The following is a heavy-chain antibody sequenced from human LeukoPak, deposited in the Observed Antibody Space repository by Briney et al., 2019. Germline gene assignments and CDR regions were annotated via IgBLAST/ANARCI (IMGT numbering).Heavy chain of an antibody. V-gene: IGHV4-39*01. CDR1: GFTVSTNC. J-gene: IGHJ4*02. CDR2: IYYSGST. Sequence: GSLRLSCAASGFTVSTNCMSWVRQAPGKGLEWIGSIYYSGSTFYNPSLKSRVTISVDTSKNQFSLKLSSVTAADTAVYYCARQGSGRSSDYWGQGTLVTVSS. CDR3: ARQGSGRSSDY. D-gene: IGHD1-26*01.